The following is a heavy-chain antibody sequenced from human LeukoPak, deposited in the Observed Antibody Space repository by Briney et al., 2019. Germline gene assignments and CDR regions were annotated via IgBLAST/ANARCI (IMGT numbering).Heavy chain of an antibody. CDR2: IIPIFGTA. J-gene: IGHJ4*02. V-gene: IGHV1-69*13. Sequence: SVKVSCKASGGTFGSYPISWVRQAPGQGLEWMGGIIPIFGTANYAQKFQGRVTITADESTSTAYMELSSLRSEDTAVYYCARELYCSGGSCYQRESYYFDYWGQGTLVTVSS. CDR3: ARELYCSGGSCYQRESYYFDY. D-gene: IGHD2-15*01. CDR1: GGTFGSYP.